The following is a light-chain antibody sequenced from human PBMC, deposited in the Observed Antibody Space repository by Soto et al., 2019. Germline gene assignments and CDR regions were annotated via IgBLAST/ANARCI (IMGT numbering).Light chain of an antibody. J-gene: IGLJ7*01. Sequence: QSALTQPASVSGSPGQSITISCTGTSSDVGTYNYVSWYQYRPGKAPKLMIYDVSYRPSGVSNRFSGSKSANTASLTISGLQAEDEADYYCSSYTTSNTQVFGGGTQLTVL. CDR2: DVS. V-gene: IGLV2-14*01. CDR1: SSDVGTYNY. CDR3: SSYTTSNTQV.